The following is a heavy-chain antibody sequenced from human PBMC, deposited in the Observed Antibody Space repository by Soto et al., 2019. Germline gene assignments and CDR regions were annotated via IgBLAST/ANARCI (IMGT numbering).Heavy chain of an antibody. CDR3: ARDSMYYYDSSGYSDYYYYYGMDV. CDR2: ISYDGSNK. J-gene: IGHJ6*02. V-gene: IGHV3-30-3*01. CDR1: GFTFGSYA. Sequence: QVQLVESGGGVVQPGRSLRLSCAASGFTFGSYAMHWVRQAPGKGLEWVAVISYDGSNKYYADSVKGRFTISRDNSKNTLYLQMNSLRAEDTAVYYCARDSMYYYDSSGYSDYYYYYGMDVWGQGTTVTVSS. D-gene: IGHD3-22*01.